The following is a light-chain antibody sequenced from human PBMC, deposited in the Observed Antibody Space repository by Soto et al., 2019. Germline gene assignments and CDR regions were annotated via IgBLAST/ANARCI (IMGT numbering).Light chain of an antibody. J-gene: IGKJ4*01. CDR3: QQYNNWPLT. Sequence: TVMTQSPATLSVSPGERATLSCRASQSVTSNLAWYRQKPGQAPRLLIYGASTRATGIPARFSGSGSGTEFTLTISSLQSEDFAVYYCQQYNNWPLTFGGGTKVDIK. V-gene: IGKV3-15*01. CDR2: GAS. CDR1: QSVTSN.